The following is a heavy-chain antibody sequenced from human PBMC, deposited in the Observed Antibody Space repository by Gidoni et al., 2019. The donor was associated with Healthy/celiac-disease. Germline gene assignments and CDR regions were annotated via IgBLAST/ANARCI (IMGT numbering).Heavy chain of an antibody. D-gene: IGHD2-15*01. Sequence: QVQLVESGGGVVQPGRSLRLSCAASGFTFSSYGMHWVRQAPGKGLEWVAVISYDGSNKYYADSVKGRFTISRDNSKNTLYLQMNSLRAEDTAVYYCAKDLYGSCYSCGGDYWGQGTLVTVSS. CDR3: AKDLYGSCYSCGGDY. CDR2: ISYDGSNK. V-gene: IGHV3-30*18. CDR1: GFTFSSYG. J-gene: IGHJ4*02.